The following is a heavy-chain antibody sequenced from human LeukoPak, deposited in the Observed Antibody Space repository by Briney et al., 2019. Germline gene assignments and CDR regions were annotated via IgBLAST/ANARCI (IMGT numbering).Heavy chain of an antibody. CDR2: INPNGINT. CDR1: GYIFTNYY. D-gene: IGHD3-3*01. CDR3: ARGPHIRTYDRDNWFDP. Sequence: ASVKVSCKASGYIFTNYYMHWVRQAPGQGLGWMGIINPNGINTNYAQNFQGRVTMTRDMSTNTIYMELSSLRSEDTAVYYCARGPHIRTYDRDNWFDPWGQGTLVTVSS. J-gene: IGHJ5*02. V-gene: IGHV1-46*01.